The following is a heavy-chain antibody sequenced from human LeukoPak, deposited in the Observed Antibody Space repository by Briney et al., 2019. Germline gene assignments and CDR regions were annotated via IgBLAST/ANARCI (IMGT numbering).Heavy chain of an antibody. J-gene: IGHJ4*02. CDR3: ARDGTYGDYDDY. CDR2: INPNSGGT. Sequence: ASVKVSCKASGYTFTGYYMHWVRQAPGQGLEWMGWINPNSGGTNYAQKFQGRVTMTRDTSVSTAYMELSRLRSDDTAVYYCARDGTYGDYDDYWGQGTLVTVSS. CDR1: GYTFTGYY. D-gene: IGHD4-17*01. V-gene: IGHV1-2*02.